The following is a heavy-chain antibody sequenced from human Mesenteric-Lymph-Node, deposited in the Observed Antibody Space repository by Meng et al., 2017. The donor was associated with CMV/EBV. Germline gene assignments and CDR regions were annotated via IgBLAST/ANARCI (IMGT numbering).Heavy chain of an antibody. J-gene: IGHJ5*02. CDR3: ATTPSSYGRGWFDP. CDR2: IYYTGTA. Sequence: LRLSCSVSGASIRGSESYWTWIRQLPGKGLEWIGDIYYTGTAHYNPSLRSRTSASVDTSKNQFSLKLSSVSAADTAVYFCATTPSSYGRGWFDPWGQGTLVTVSS. CDR1: GASIRGSESY. D-gene: IGHD6-6*01. V-gene: IGHV4-31*03.